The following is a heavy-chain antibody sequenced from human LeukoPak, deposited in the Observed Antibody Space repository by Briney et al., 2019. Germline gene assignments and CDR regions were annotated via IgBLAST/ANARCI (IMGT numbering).Heavy chain of an antibody. J-gene: IGHJ5*02. Sequence: SETLSLTCTVSGGSISSYYWSRIRQPAGKGLEWIGRIYSSGSTNYNPSLKSRVTMSVDTSKNQFSLKLTSVTAADTAVYFCARKSSDDWFDPWGQGTLVTVSS. V-gene: IGHV4-4*07. CDR2: IYSSGST. CDR1: GGSISSYY. CDR3: ARKSSDDWFDP. D-gene: IGHD3-22*01.